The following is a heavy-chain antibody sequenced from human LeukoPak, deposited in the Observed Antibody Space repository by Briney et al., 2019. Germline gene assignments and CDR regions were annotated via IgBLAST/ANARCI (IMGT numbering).Heavy chain of an antibody. J-gene: IGHJ4*02. D-gene: IGHD2-2*01. Sequence: GASVTVSCKASGYTFTSYGISWVRQAPGQGLEWMGWISAYNGNTNYAQKLQGRVTMTTDTSASTAYIELRSLRSEDTAMYYCARGSTSDWPLDHWGQETLVTISS. CDR2: ISAYNGNT. CDR3: ARGSTSDWPLDH. V-gene: IGHV1-18*01. CDR1: GYTFTSYG.